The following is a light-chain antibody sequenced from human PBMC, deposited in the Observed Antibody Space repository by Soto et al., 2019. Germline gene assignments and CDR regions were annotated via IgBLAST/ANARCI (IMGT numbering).Light chain of an antibody. J-gene: IGKJ1*01. CDR2: GAS. CDR3: QQYDKWPRT. V-gene: IGKV3-15*01. Sequence: EIVMTQSPATLSVPPGERATLSCRASQSVRDNLAWYQQKPGQAPRLLIYGASARATGIPARFSGGGSGAEYTLTISSLQSEDFAVYYCQQYDKWPRTFGQGTKVDIK. CDR1: QSVRDN.